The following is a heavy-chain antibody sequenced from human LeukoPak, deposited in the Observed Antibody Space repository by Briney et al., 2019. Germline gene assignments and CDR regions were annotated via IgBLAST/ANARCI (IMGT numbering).Heavy chain of an antibody. CDR1: GYTFTSYD. V-gene: IGHV1-8*01. CDR3: ASLFCSSTSCSYNWFDP. D-gene: IGHD2-2*01. CDR2: MNPNSGNT. Sequence: ASVKVSCKASGYTFTSYDINWVRQATGQGLEWMGWMNPNSGNTGYAQKFQGRVTMTRNPSISTAYMELSSLRSEDTAVYYCASLFCSSTSCSYNWFDPWGQGTLVTVSS. J-gene: IGHJ5*02.